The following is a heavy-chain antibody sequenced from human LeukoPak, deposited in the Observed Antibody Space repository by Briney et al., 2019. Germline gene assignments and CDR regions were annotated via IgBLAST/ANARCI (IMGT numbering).Heavy chain of an antibody. J-gene: IGHJ4*02. CDR1: GFTFSSCA. Sequence: GGSLRLSCAASGFTFSSCAMSWVRQAPGKGLEWVSAISGSGGSTYYADSVKGRFTISRDNSKNTLYLQMNSLRAEDTAVYYCAKATDYYDSSGYLDYWGQGTLVTVSS. CDR3: AKATDYYDSSGYLDY. V-gene: IGHV3-23*01. D-gene: IGHD3-22*01. CDR2: ISGSGGST.